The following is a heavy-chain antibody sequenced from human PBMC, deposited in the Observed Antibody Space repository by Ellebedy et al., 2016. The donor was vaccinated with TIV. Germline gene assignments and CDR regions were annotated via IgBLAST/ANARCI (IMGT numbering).Heavy chain of an antibody. J-gene: IGHJ6*02. D-gene: IGHD3-10*01. CDR1: GYTFTSYY. CDR2: INPSGGST. Sequence: ASVKVSXXASGYTFTSYYMHWVRQAPGQGLKWMGIINPSGGSTSYAQKFQGRVTMTRDTSTSTVYMELSSLRSEDTAVYYCARVPTYYYGSGSSYGMDVWGQGTTVTVSS. CDR3: ARVPTYYYGSGSSYGMDV. V-gene: IGHV1-46*01.